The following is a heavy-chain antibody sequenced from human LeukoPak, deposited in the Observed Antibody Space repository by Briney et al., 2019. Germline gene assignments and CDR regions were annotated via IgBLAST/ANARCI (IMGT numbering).Heavy chain of an antibody. Sequence: GGSLRLSCEASGFTFSDYGFHWVLQAPGKGLEWVAVIWYDGSNKYYADSVKGRFTVSRDNSKNTLYLQMNSLRAEDTAVYYCAKDGYWRVPFPFDYWGQGTLVTVSS. CDR2: IWYDGSNK. J-gene: IGHJ4*02. CDR1: GFTFSDYG. CDR3: AKDGYWRVPFPFDY. V-gene: IGHV3-33*06. D-gene: IGHD2-2*03.